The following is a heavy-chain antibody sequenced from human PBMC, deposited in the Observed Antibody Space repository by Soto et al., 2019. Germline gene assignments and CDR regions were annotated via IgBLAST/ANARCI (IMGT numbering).Heavy chain of an antibody. CDR1: GDTFTSYG. Sequence: ASVKVCCKASGDTFTSYGISWVRQAPGQGLEWMGWISAYNGNTNYAQKLQGRVTMTTDTSTSTAYMELRSLRSDDTAVYYCARDGPWYYYDSSGYQTFDYWGQGTLVTVSS. CDR3: ARDGPWYYYDSSGYQTFDY. V-gene: IGHV1-18*01. CDR2: ISAYNGNT. D-gene: IGHD3-22*01. J-gene: IGHJ4*02.